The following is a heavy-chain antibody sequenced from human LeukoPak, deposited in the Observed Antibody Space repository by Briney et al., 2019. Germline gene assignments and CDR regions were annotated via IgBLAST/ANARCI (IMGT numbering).Heavy chain of an antibody. D-gene: IGHD6-13*01. J-gene: IGHJ4*02. CDR3: ARRTAAGKYYFDS. V-gene: IGHV4-39*01. CDR1: GGSISSSSYY. CDR2: IYYSGST. Sequence: PSETLSLTCTVSGGSISSSSYYWGWIRQPPGKGLEWIGSIYYSGSTYYNPSLKSRVTISVDTSKNQFSLKLSSVTAADTAVYYCARRTAAGKYYFDSWGQGTLVTVSS.